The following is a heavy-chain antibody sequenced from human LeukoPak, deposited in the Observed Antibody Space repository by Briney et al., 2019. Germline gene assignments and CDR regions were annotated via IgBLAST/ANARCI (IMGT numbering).Heavy chain of an antibody. D-gene: IGHD6-19*01. CDR3: AECLGSGWYSIDY. CDR2: ISGSGGST. J-gene: IGHJ4*02. Sequence: GGSLRLSCAASGFTFSSYAMSWVRQAPGKGLEWVSAISGSGGSTYYADSVKGRFTISRDNSKSTLYLQMNSLRAEDTAVYYCAECLGSGWYSIDYWGQGTLVTVSS. V-gene: IGHV3-23*01. CDR1: GFTFSSYA.